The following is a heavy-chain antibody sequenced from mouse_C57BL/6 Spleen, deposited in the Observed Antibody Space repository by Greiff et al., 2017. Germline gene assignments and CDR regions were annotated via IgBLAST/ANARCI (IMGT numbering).Heavy chain of an antibody. CDR2: IYPGSGST. V-gene: IGHV1-55*01. D-gene: IGHD1-1*01. Sequence: VQLQQPGAELVKPGASVKMSCKASGYTFTSYWITWVKQRPGQGLEWIGDIYPGSGSTNYNEKFKSKATLTVDNSYSTAYMPLSILTSEDSAVYYCARRYGSSYFDYWGQGTTLTVSS. CDR1: GYTFTSYW. CDR3: ARRYGSSYFDY. J-gene: IGHJ2*01.